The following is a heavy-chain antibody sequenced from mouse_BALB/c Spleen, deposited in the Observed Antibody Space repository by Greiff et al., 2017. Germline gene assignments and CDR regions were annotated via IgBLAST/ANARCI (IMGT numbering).Heavy chain of an antibody. D-gene: IGHD2-10*02. J-gene: IGHJ4*01. V-gene: IGHV1-18*01. Sequence: EVQLQQSGPELVKPGASVKIPCKASGYTFTDYNMDWVKQSHGKSLEWIGDINPNNGGTIYNQKFKGKATLTVDKSSSTAYMELRSLTSEDTAVYYCARELVWSYYYAMDYWGQGTSVTVSS. CDR1: GYTFTDYN. CDR2: INPNNGGT. CDR3: ARELVWSYYYAMDY.